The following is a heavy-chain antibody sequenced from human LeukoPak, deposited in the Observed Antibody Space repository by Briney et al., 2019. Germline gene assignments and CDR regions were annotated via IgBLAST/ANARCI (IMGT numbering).Heavy chain of an antibody. CDR3: AKSGVGLHYGDYSAFGALL. CDR2: ISGSGGST. D-gene: IGHD4-17*01. J-gene: IGHJ4*02. CDR1: GFTFSSYA. Sequence: GGSLRLSCAASGFTFSSYAMSWVRQAPGKGLEWVSAISGSGGSTYYADSVKGRFTISRDNSKNTLYLQMNSLRAEDTAVYYCAKSGVGLHYGDYSAFGALLWGQGTLVTVSS. V-gene: IGHV3-23*01.